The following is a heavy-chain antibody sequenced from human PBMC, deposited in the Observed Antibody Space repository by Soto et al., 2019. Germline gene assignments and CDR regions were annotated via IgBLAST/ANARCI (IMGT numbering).Heavy chain of an antibody. CDR3: ASLYSSSSRGLFDY. CDR1: GFTFSSYA. D-gene: IGHD6-6*01. Sequence: PGGCLRLSCAASGFTFSSYAMHWVRQAPGKGLEWVAVISYDGSNKYYADSVKGRFTISRDNSKNTLYLQMNSLRAEDTAVYYCASLYSSSSRGLFDYWGQGTLVTVSS. J-gene: IGHJ4*02. V-gene: IGHV3-30-3*01. CDR2: ISYDGSNK.